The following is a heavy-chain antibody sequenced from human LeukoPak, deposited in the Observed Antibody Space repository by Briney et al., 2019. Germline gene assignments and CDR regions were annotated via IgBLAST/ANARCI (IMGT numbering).Heavy chain of an antibody. CDR2: ISGSGGST. D-gene: IGHD1-26*01. J-gene: IGHJ3*02. CDR3: ARGGRAAFDI. V-gene: IGHV3-23*01. CDR1: GFTFSSYA. Sequence: PGGSLRLSCAASGFTFSSYAMSWVRQAPGKGLEWASAISGSGGSTYYADSVKGRFTISRDNSKNTLYLQMNSLRAEDTAVYYCARGGRAAFDIWGQGTMVTVSS.